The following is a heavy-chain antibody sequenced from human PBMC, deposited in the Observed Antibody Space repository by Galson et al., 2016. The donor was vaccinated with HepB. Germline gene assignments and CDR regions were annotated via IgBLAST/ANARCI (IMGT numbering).Heavy chain of an antibody. CDR1: GYTFSNYD. V-gene: IGHV1-8*01. D-gene: IGHD2-8*01. Sequence: SVKVSCKASGYTFSNYDINWVRQAPRQGPEWMAWMNPKSGNTGYAQSFKARVTMTRDTSISTAYMALYSLTSEDTAVYFCARGGTLPKTNLYGMDVWGQGTTVTVSS. CDR3: ARGGTLPKTNLYGMDV. J-gene: IGHJ6*02. CDR2: MNPKSGNT.